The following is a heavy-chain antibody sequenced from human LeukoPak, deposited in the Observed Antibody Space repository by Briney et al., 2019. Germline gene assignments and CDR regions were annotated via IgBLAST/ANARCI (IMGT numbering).Heavy chain of an antibody. CDR3: AKVIYDSSGYYSLLDYYGMDV. CDR1: GFTFSNHG. V-gene: IGHV3-23*01. D-gene: IGHD3-22*01. CDR2: IEISGAVT. J-gene: IGHJ6*02. Sequence: PGGSLRLSCAASGFTFSNHGMTWVRQAPGKGLEWVSAIEISGAVTYYADSVKGRFTISRDNSKNTLFLQMNSLRAEDTAVYYCAKVIYDSSGYYSLLDYYGMDVWGQGTTVTVSS.